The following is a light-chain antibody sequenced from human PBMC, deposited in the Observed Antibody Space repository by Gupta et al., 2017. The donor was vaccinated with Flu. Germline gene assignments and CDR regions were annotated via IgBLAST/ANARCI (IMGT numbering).Light chain of an antibody. Sequence: DIVMTQSPLSLPVTPGESASISCRSSQSLLHSNGYSYMDWYLQKPGQSPQLLIYLGFNRAPGVPDRFSGRGSGTVFTLGIRRVEADDVGVYYCMQTLQTPRTFGQGTKVEIK. CDR3: MQTLQTPRT. CDR1: QSLLHSNGYSY. J-gene: IGKJ1*01. CDR2: LGF. V-gene: IGKV2-28*01.